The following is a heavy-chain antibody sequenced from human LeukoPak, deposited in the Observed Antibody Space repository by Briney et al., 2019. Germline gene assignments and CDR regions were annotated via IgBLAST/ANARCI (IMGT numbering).Heavy chain of an antibody. V-gene: IGHV4-59*01. CDR2: IYYSGST. CDR1: GGPISSYY. Sequence: KPSETLSLTCTVSGGPISSYYWSWIRQPPGKGLEWIGYIYYSGSTNYNPSLKSRVTISVDTSKNQFSLKLSSVTAADTAVYYCARGRGSSGWYFPYWGQGTLVTVSS. J-gene: IGHJ4*02. CDR3: ARGRGSSGWYFPY. D-gene: IGHD6-19*01.